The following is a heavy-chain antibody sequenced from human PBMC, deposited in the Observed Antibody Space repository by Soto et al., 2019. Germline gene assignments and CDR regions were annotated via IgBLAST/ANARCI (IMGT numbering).Heavy chain of an antibody. CDR1: GGSFSGYY. CDR3: ARGAMDIVEVVADNPIYYAY. J-gene: IGHJ4*02. Sequence: SETLSLTCAVYGGSFSGYYWSWIRQPPGKGLEWIGEINHSGSTNYNPSLKSRVTISVDTSKNQFSLKLSSVTAADTAVYYCARGAMDIVEVVADNPIYYAYWSQGTLVTVSS. V-gene: IGHV4-34*01. D-gene: IGHD2-15*01. CDR2: INHSGST.